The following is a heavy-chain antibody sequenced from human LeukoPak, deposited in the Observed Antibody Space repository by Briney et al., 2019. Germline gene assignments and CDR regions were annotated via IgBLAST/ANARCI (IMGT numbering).Heavy chain of an antibody. Sequence: GESLKISCKASGYSFTSYWIGWVRQMPGKGLEWMGIIYPCDSDTRYSPSFQGQVTISADKSISTAYLQWSSLKASDTAMYYCARGSRGYSYGPFYYYMDVWGKGTTVTVSS. D-gene: IGHD5-18*01. J-gene: IGHJ6*03. V-gene: IGHV5-51*01. CDR3: ARGSRGYSYGPFYYYMDV. CDR2: IYPCDSDT. CDR1: GYSFTSYW.